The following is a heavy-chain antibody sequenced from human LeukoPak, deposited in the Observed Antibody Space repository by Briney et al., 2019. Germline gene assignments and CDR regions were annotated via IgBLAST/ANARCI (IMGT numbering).Heavy chain of an antibody. CDR3: AREPGIAVVGVGNDY. Sequence: ASVKVSCKASGYTFTGYYMHWVRQAPGQGLEWMGWINPNSGGTNYAQKFQGRVTMTRDTSISTAYMELSRLRSDDTAVYYCAREPGIAVVGVGNDYWGQGTLVTVSS. D-gene: IGHD6-19*01. CDR1: GYTFTGYY. J-gene: IGHJ4*02. V-gene: IGHV1-2*02. CDR2: INPNSGGT.